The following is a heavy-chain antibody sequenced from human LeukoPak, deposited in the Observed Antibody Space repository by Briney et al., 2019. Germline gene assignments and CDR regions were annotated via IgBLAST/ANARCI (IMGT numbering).Heavy chain of an antibody. J-gene: IGHJ5*02. Sequence: VKPSETLSLTCTVSGGSISSSSYYWGWIRQPPGKGLEWIGSIYYSGSTYYNPSLKSRVTISVDTPKNQFSLKLSSVTAADTAVYYCARDLTVATIMLDPWGQGTLVTVSS. D-gene: IGHD5-12*01. CDR3: ARDLTVATIMLDP. CDR2: IYYSGST. V-gene: IGHV4-39*07. CDR1: GGSISSSSYY.